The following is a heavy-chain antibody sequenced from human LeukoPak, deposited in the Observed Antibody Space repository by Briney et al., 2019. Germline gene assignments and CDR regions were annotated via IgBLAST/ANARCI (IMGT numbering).Heavy chain of an antibody. CDR2: IVGDGSKA. V-gene: IGHV3-33*05. J-gene: IGHJ4*02. Sequence: GSLRLSCAASGFSFSTYGMQWVRQAPGKGLEWVAVIVGDGSKAHCADSVRGRFTVSRDNSKNTLYLQMNSLRAEDTAVYYCARGSITGDNSLDFWGRGTLVTVSS. CDR1: GFSFSTYG. D-gene: IGHD7-27*01. CDR3: ARGSITGDNSLDF.